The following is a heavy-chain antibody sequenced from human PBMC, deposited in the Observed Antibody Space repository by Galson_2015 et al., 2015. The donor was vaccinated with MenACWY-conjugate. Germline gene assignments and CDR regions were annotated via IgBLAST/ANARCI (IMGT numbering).Heavy chain of an antibody. D-gene: IGHD3-3*01. CDR1: GFAFRTYN. Sequence: SLRLSCAASGFAFRTYNFHWVRQAPGKGLEWVAYINSGSSAIHYADSVEGRFTISRDDASHLLFFQLNGLRAEDTGVYHCVYFCARAADGAMVLPVDVFDLWGQGTRVTVSS. J-gene: IGHJ3*01. V-gene: IGHV3-48*04. CDR3: VYFCARAADGAMVLPVDVFDL. CDR2: INSGSSAI.